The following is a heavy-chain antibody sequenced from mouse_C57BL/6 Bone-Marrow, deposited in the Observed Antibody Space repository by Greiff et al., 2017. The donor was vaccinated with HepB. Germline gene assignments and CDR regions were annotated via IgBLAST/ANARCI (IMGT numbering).Heavy chain of an antibody. J-gene: IGHJ3*01. Sequence: VQLKESGPGLVKPSQSLSLTCSVTGYSITSGYYWNWIRQFPGNKLEWMGYISYDGSNNYNPSLKNRISITRDTSKNQFFLKLNSVTTEDTATYYCARVGGNYYDYAYWGQGTLVTVSA. D-gene: IGHD2-4*01. V-gene: IGHV3-6*01. CDR3: ARVGGNYYDYAY. CDR2: ISYDGSN. CDR1: GYSITSGYY.